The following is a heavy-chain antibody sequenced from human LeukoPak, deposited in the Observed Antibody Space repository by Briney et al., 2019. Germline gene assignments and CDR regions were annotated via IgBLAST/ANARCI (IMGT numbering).Heavy chain of an antibody. V-gene: IGHV4-59*01. CDR3: ARVYSGSSMGY. J-gene: IGHJ4*02. CDR1: GGSISSYY. Sequence: PSETLSLTCTVSGGSISSYYWSWIRQPPGKGLEWIGYIYYSGSTNYNPSLKSRVTISVDTSKNQFSLKLSSVTAADTAVYYCARVYSGSSMGYWGQGTLVTVSS. D-gene: IGHD1-26*01. CDR2: IYYSGST.